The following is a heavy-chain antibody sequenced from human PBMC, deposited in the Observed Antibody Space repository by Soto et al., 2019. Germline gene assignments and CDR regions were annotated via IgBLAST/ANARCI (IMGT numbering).Heavy chain of an antibody. J-gene: IGHJ6*02. Sequence: QLYLQEPGPGLLKPSETLSLTCAVSGASISNSDYYWGWIRQSPGKGLEWIGSVFYNDNTYYSPSLKSRLPIFRDTSKNQFSLKLTSVTAADTAVYFCARHQYGYGLDVWGQATTVTV. CDR3: ARHQYGYGLDV. CDR1: GASISNSDYY. V-gene: IGHV4-39*01. CDR2: VFYNDNT. D-gene: IGHD3-10*01.